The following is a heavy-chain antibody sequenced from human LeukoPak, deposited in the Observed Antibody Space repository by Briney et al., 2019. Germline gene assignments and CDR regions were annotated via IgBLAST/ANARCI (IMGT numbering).Heavy chain of an antibody. CDR2: IYYSGPT. D-gene: IGHD2-2*01. J-gene: IGHJ4*02. V-gene: IGHV4-59*01. CDR3: ARVGSSTSRYYFDY. Sequence: SETLSLTCTVSGGSISSYYWSWIRQPPGKGLEWMGYIYYSGPTSYNPSLKSRVTMSVDTSKNQFSLKLTSVTAADTAVYYCARVGSSTSRYYFDYWGQGTLVTVSS. CDR1: GGSISSYY.